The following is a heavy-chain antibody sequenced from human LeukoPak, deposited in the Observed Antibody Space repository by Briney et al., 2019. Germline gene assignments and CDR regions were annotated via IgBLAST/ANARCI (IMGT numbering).Heavy chain of an antibody. D-gene: IGHD5-18*01. CDR1: GFTFSSYS. CDR2: ISSTSSNI. Sequence: GGSLRLSCAASGFTFSSYSMNWVRQAPGKGLEWVSSISSTSSNIYYADSLKGRFTISRDNAKNSLYLQMNSLRAEDTAVYYCARGNTAMVTLWGQGTLVTASS. V-gene: IGHV3-21*01. CDR3: ARGNTAMVTL. J-gene: IGHJ4*02.